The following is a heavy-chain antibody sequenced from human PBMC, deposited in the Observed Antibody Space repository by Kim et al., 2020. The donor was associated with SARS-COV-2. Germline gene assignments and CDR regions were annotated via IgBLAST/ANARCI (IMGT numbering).Heavy chain of an antibody. Sequence: SETLSLTCTVSGGSISSRSQNWDWIRQPPGKGLEWIGSIYYSGITFYNPSLKSRVTISIDTSKNQFSLRLDSMTAADTAVYYCARGEIVLGGAIDYWGQGTLVPVSS. CDR3: ARGEIVLGGAIDY. D-gene: IGHD1-26*01. CDR1: GGSISSRSQN. CDR2: IYYSGIT. V-gene: IGHV4-39*07. J-gene: IGHJ4*02.